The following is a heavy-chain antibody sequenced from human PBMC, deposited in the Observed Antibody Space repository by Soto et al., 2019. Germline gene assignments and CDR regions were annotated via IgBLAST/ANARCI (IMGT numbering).Heavy chain of an antibody. D-gene: IGHD3-22*01. CDR3: ARDLVQYYYDSSGYYKTWEAFDI. Sequence: PGGSLRLSCAASGFTVSSNYMSWVRQAPGKGLEWVSVIYSGGSTYYADSVKGRFTISRDNSKNTLYLQMNSLRAEDTAVYYCARDLVQYYYDSSGYYKTWEAFDIWGQGTMVTVSS. J-gene: IGHJ3*02. CDR2: IYSGGST. CDR1: GFTVSSNY. V-gene: IGHV3-53*01.